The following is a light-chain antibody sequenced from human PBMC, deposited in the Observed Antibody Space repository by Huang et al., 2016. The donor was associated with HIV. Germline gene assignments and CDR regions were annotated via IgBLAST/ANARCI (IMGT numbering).Light chain of an antibody. CDR1: EKIRKY. Sequence: DIQMTQSPSSLSAFVGDKVTITCRASEKIRKYLKWYQQKPGKAPNLLLYAASSLQSGVPSRFSGSGTGTDFNLTINSLQPEDYATYFCQQSYNAPRTFGQGTKVEIK. V-gene: IGKV1-39*01. CDR3: QQSYNAPRT. CDR2: AAS. J-gene: IGKJ1*01.